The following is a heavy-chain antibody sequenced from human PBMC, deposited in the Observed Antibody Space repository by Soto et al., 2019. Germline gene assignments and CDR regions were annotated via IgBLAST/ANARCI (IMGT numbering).Heavy chain of an antibody. J-gene: IGHJ4*02. CDR2: IYTSGST. CDR1: GGSISSYY. D-gene: IGHD3-16*02. V-gene: IGHV4-4*07. CDR3: ARVNYDYVWGSYRYYFDY. Sequence: PSETLSLTCTVSGGSISSYYWSWIRQPAGKGLEWIGRIYTSGSTNYNPSLKSRVTMSVDTSKNQFSLKLSSVTAADTAVYYCARVNYDYVWGSYRYYFDYWGQGTLVTVYS.